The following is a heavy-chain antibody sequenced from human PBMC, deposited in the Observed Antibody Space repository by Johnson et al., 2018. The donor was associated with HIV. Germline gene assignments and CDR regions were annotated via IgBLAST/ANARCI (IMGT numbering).Heavy chain of an antibody. D-gene: IGHD3-16*01. Sequence: VQLVESGGGLVQPGRSLRLSCAASGFTFDHYAMHWVRQGPGKGLEWVAGIGWDGFTIGYVDSVKGRFTISRDDATNSLYLQMHSLRTEDTALYSCARAKYGGAFDVWGQGTMVSVSS. CDR1: GFTFDHYA. CDR2: IGWDGFTI. CDR3: ARAKYGGAFDV. J-gene: IGHJ3*01. V-gene: IGHV3-9*01.